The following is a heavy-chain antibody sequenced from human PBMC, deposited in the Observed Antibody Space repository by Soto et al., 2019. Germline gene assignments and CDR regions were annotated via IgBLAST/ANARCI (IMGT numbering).Heavy chain of an antibody. V-gene: IGHV3-23*01. J-gene: IGHJ4*02. D-gene: IGHD3-3*01. CDR1: GFTFTNYA. Sequence: EVQLLESGGGLVQPGGSLRLSCAASGFTFTNYAMSWVRQAPGKGLAWVSTISASGGSTYYADSVKGRFPISRDSSKNTLDLQMNSLRAEDTAVYFFAKDASDGCYDFGDPNYFDYWGQGTLVTVSS. CDR3: AKDASDGCYDFGDPNYFDY. CDR2: ISASGGST.